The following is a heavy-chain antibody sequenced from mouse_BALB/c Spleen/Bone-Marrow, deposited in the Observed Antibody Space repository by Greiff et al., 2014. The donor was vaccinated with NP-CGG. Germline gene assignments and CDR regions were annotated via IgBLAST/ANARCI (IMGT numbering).Heavy chain of an antibody. V-gene: IGHV1S56*01. D-gene: IGHD2-10*02. CDR2: IYPGDGST. J-gene: IGHJ3*01. CDR3: ARGGGYGNSPWFAY. Sequence: QVHVKQSGPELVKPGALAKISCKASGYTFTSYDINWVKQRPGQGLEWIGWIYPGDGSTKYNEKFKGKATLPADKSSSTAYMQLSSLTSENSAVYFCARGGGYGNSPWFAYWGQGTLVTVSA. CDR1: GYTFTSYD.